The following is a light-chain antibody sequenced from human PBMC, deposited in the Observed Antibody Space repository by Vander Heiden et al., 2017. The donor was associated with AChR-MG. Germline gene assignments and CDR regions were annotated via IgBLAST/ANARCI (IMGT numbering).Light chain of an antibody. V-gene: IGKV3-15*01. CDR3: QQDSNWPPFT. J-gene: IGKJ2*01. CDR2: GSS. Sequence: VLTQSPVTLSVSPGDRVTVSCRADWGVDSDLAWYQQRPGQAPRLLILGSSIRATGVPDRFSGDGYGTEFSLTIDDVEPADVGTYFCQQDSNWPPFTFGQGT. CDR1: WGVDSD.